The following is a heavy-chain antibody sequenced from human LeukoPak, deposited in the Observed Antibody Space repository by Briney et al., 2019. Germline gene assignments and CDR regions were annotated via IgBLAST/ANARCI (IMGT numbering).Heavy chain of an antibody. CDR2: MNPNSGNT. CDR3: ARASFSVVPAAPSPGGTFDY. D-gene: IGHD2-2*01. Sequence: ASVKVSCKASGYTFTSYDINWVRQATGQGREWMGWMNPNSGNTGYVQKFQGRVTITRNTSISTAYMELSSLRSEDTAVYYCARASFSVVPAAPSPGGTFDYWGQGTLVTVSS. J-gene: IGHJ4*02. CDR1: GYTFTSYD. V-gene: IGHV1-8*03.